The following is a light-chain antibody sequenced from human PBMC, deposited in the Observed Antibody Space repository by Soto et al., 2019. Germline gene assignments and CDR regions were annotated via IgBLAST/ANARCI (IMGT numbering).Light chain of an antibody. CDR1: QSISSW. Sequence: DIQMTQSPSTLSAAVGDRVTITCRASQSISSWLAWYQQKPGEAPKLLIYDASNLQSGVPSRFSGSGSGTTFTLTISSLQPDDFATYYCQPYNSFSGTFGPGTKVDIK. CDR3: QPYNSFSGT. J-gene: IGKJ1*01. CDR2: DAS. V-gene: IGKV1-5*01.